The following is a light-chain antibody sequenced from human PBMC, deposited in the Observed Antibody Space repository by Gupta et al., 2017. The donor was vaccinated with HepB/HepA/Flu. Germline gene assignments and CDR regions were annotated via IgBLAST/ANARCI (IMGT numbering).Light chain of an antibody. CDR1: SSDVGTYNF. CDR3: CSYAGITTWV. J-gene: IGLJ3*02. V-gene: IGLV2-23*02. CDR2: EVS. Sequence: QSALTQPASVSGSPGQSITISCTGSSSDVGTYNFVSWYHQHPGKAPNVIIYEVSQRPSGVSNRFSASKSGNTASLTISGLQAEDEADYYCCSYAGITTWVFGGGTKLTVL.